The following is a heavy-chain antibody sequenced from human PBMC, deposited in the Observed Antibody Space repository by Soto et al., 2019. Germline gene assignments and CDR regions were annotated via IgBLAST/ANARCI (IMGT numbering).Heavy chain of an antibody. V-gene: IGHV1-18*01. CDR2: ISAYNGNT. CDR3: AREMGPDFWSGYYALGAFDI. J-gene: IGHJ3*02. D-gene: IGHD3-3*01. CDR1: GYAFTSYG. Sequence: EASVKVSCKASGYAFTSYGISWVRQAPGQGLEWMGWISAYNGNTNYAQKLQGRVTMTTDTSTSTAYMELRSLRSDDTAVYYCAREMGPDFWSGYYALGAFDIWGQGTMVTVSS.